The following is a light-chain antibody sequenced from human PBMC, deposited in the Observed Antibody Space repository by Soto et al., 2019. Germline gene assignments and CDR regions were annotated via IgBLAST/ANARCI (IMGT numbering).Light chain of an antibody. CDR1: HTISSSY. CDR2: GIS. J-gene: IGKJ1*01. CDR3: EQYVTSSPRL. V-gene: IGKV3-20*01. Sequence: EIVLTQSPGTLSLSPGERATLSCRASHTISSSYLAWYQQKPGQAPRLLMYGISRRATGIPDRFSGSGSGTDFTPTITRLEPEDFEVYYCEQYVTSSPRLFGEGTKVEIK.